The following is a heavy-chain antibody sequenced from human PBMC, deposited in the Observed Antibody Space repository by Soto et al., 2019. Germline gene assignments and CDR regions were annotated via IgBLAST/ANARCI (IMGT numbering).Heavy chain of an antibody. CDR1: GYTFSDTA. CDR2: VASKPEGYTT. D-gene: IGHD2-21*02. J-gene: IGHJ4*02. CDR3: ASPAYCGGDRYLSY. V-gene: IGHV3-73*01. Sequence: GGSLRLSCAASGYTFSDTAIHWVRQAPGKGLEWVGRVASKPEGYTTTYDASVKGRFTISRDESQNTAYLQMNSLRAEDTAVYYCASPAYCGGDRYLSYWGQGTLVTVSS.